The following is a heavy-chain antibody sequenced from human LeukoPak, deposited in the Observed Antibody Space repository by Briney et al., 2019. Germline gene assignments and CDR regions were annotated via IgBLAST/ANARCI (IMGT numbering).Heavy chain of an antibody. Sequence: SETLSLTCTVSGGSISSSSYYWGWIRQPPGKGLEWIGYIYFGGSTNYNPSLQSRVTISVDTSRNQFSLNLISVTAADTAVYYCARQYQLLHWFDPWGQGTLVTVSS. J-gene: IGHJ5*02. CDR1: GGSISSSSYY. CDR3: ARQYQLLHWFDP. CDR2: IYFGGST. D-gene: IGHD2-2*01. V-gene: IGHV4-61*05.